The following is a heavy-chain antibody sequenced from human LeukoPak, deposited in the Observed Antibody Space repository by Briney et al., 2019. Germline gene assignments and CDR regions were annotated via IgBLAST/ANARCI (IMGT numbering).Heavy chain of an antibody. Sequence: ASVKVSCKASGYTCTSYDINWVRQATGQGLEWMGWMNPNSGNTGYAQKFQGRVTMTRNTSISTAYMELSSLRSEDTAVYYCATQYSSGWYYNYYYGMDVWGQGTTVTVSS. CDR3: ATQYSSGWYYNYYYGMDV. D-gene: IGHD6-19*01. V-gene: IGHV1-8*01. CDR1: GYTCTSYD. J-gene: IGHJ6*02. CDR2: MNPNSGNT.